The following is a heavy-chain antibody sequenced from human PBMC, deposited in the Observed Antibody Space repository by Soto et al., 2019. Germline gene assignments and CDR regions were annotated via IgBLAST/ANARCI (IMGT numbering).Heavy chain of an antibody. J-gene: IGHJ6*02. CDR1: GGSVSSSGYY. CDR2: IYYSGST. CDR3: ARAGGLDV. V-gene: IGHV4-31*03. Sequence: SETLSLTCTVSGGSVSSSGYYWTWMRQHPGKGLEWIGYIYYSGSTQYNSSLESRVSISIDTSKNQFSLKLSSVTAADTAVYYCARAGGLDVWGQGTTVTV. D-gene: IGHD1-1*01.